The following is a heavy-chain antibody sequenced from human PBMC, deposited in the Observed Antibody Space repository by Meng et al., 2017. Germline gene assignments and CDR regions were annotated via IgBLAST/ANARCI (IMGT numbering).Heavy chain of an antibody. J-gene: IGHJ4*02. Sequence: EVQLVESGGGLIQPGGSLRLSCAASGFTVSSNYMSWVRQAPGKGLEWVSVIYSCGSTYYADSVKGRFTISRDNSKNTLYLQMNSLRAEDTAVYYCARSEMATTCFDYWGQGTLVTVSS. CDR1: GFTVSSNY. D-gene: IGHD5-24*01. CDR3: ARSEMATTCFDY. CDR2: IYSCGST. V-gene: IGHV3-66*03.